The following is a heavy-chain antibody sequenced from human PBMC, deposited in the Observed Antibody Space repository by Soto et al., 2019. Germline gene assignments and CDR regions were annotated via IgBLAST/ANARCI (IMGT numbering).Heavy chain of an antibody. D-gene: IGHD2-8*01. CDR2: IYYSGST. J-gene: IGHJ5*02. V-gene: IGHV4-59*01. CDR1: GGSISSYY. CDR3: AKRDDDCTNGVCYDRPFDP. Sequence: SETLSLTCTVSGGSISSYYWSWIRQPPGKGLEWIGYIYYSGSTNYNPSLKSRVTISVDTSKNQFSLKLSPVTAADTAVYYCAKRDDDCTNGVCYDRPFDPWGQGTLVTVSS.